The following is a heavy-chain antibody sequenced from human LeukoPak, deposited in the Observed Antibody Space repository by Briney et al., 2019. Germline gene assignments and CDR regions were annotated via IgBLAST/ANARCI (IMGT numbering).Heavy chain of an antibody. V-gene: IGHV3-23*01. D-gene: IGHD4-17*01. CDR1: GFTFSSYA. J-gene: IGHJ4*02. Sequence: GGSLRLSCAASGFTFSSYAMSWVRQAPGKGLEWVSAISGSGGNTYYADSVKGRFTISRDNAKNSLYLQMNSLRAEDTAVYYCARRYGDYVGSFEYWGQGTQVTVSS. CDR3: ARRYGDYVGSFEY. CDR2: ISGSGGNT.